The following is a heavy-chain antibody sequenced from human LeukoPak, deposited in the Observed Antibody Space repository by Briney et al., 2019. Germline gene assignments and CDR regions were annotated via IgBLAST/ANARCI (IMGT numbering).Heavy chain of an antibody. CDR1: GFTFSDYY. Sequence: GESLRLSCAASGFTFSDYYMSWIRQAPGKGLEWVSYISSSSSYTNYADSVKGRFTISRDNAKNSLYLQMNSLRAEDTAVYYCARDSSSWSPKYFQHWGQGTLVTVSS. D-gene: IGHD6-13*01. J-gene: IGHJ1*01. CDR2: ISSSSSYT. CDR3: ARDSSSWSPKYFQH. V-gene: IGHV3-11*06.